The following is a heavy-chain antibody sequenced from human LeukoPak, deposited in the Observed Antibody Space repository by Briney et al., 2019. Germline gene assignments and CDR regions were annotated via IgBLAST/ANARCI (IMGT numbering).Heavy chain of an antibody. CDR3: ASGIAAAGLDY. D-gene: IGHD6-13*01. CDR1: GFTFSSYS. V-gene: IGHV3-48*01. CDR2: ISSSSSTI. Sequence: GGSLRLSCAASGFTFSSYSMNWVRQAPGKGLEWVSYISSSSSTIYYADSVKGRFTISRDNAKNSLYLQMNSLRAEDTAVYYCASGIAAAGLDYWGQGTLVTVSS. J-gene: IGHJ4*02.